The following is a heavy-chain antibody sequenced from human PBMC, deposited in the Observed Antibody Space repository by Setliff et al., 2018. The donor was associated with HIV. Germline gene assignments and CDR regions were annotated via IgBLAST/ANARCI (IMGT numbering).Heavy chain of an antibody. J-gene: IGHJ4*02. CDR1: GFTFSAYS. Sequence: GSLRLSCAASGFTFSAYSMNWVRQAPGKGLEWVSGISGSSDTTNYADSVKGRFTISRDNSKTTLYLQMNSLRAEDTAVYYCAKDYSSGWFDYWGQGTLVTVSS. CDR2: ISGSSDTT. D-gene: IGHD6-19*01. V-gene: IGHV3-23*01. CDR3: AKDYSSGWFDY.